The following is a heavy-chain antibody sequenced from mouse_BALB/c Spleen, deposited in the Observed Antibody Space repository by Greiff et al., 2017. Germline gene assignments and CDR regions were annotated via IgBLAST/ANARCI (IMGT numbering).Heavy chain of an antibody. CDR3: ARNYRYDDEAWFAY. CDR1: GYSITSDYA. CDR2: ISYSGST. Sequence: ESGPGLVKPSQSLSLTCTVTGYSITSDYAWNWIRQFPGNKLEWMGYISYSGSTSYNPSLKSRISITRDTSKNQFFLQLNSVTTEDTATYYCARNYRYDDEAWFAYWGQGTTLTVSS. J-gene: IGHJ2*01. V-gene: IGHV3-2*02. D-gene: IGHD2-14*01.